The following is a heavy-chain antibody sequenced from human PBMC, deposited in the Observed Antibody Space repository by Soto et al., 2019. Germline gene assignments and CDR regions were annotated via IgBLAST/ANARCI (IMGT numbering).Heavy chain of an antibody. V-gene: IGHV1-69*12. J-gene: IGHJ4*02. CDR3: ARGSISWFLAY. D-gene: IGHD6-13*01. CDR1: GGTFTSHA. Sequence: QVQLVQSGAEVKKPGSSVKVSCKASGGTFTSHAVSWVRQAPGQGLEWMGGIIPMFGAANYALNFQGRVTITADEPTGTAYMELSSLRSEDTAVYYCARGSISWFLAYWGLGTLVTVSS. CDR2: IIPMFGAA.